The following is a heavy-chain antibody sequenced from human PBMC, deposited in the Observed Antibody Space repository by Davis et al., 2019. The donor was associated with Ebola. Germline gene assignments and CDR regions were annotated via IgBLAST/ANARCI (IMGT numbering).Heavy chain of an antibody. V-gene: IGHV4-4*02. CDR2: IYHSGGT. J-gene: IGHJ4*02. D-gene: IGHD2-15*01. CDR1: GGSISSSSW. CDR3: ATPIGYCSGGSCYSDFGY. Sequence: SETLSLTCAVSGGSISSSSWWSWVRQPPGKGLEWIGEIYHSGGTNYNPSLTSRVTISVDTSKNQFSLKLSSVTAADTAVYYCATPIGYCSGGSCYSDFGYWGQGTLVTVSS.